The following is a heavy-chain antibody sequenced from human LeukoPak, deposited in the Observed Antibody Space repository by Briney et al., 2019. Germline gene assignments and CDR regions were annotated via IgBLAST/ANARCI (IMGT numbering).Heavy chain of an antibody. CDR2: IHYSGST. V-gene: IGHV4-59*01. Sequence: SETLSLTCTVPGGSISSYYWSWIRQPPGKGLEWIGYIHYSGSTNYNPSLKNRVTISVDTSKNQFSLKLSSVTAADTAVYYCARDLGYCSGGSCYSDPYYYYGMDVWGQGTTVTVSS. J-gene: IGHJ6*02. CDR1: GGSISSYY. CDR3: ARDLGYCSGGSCYSDPYYYYGMDV. D-gene: IGHD2-15*01.